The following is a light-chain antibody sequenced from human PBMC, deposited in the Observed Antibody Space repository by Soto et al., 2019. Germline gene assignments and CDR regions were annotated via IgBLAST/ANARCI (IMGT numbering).Light chain of an antibody. V-gene: IGLV7-46*01. CDR3: FLSYSGTNWV. CDR2: DAS. Sequence: QTVVTQEPSLTVSPGGTVTLTCGSSTGDVTSAHYPSWIQQTPGHATKTLIYDASNKHSWTPARFSGSLLGGNAALTLSGEQPEEEADYCCFLSYSGTNWVFGGGTKVTVL. J-gene: IGLJ3*02. CDR1: TGDVTSAHY.